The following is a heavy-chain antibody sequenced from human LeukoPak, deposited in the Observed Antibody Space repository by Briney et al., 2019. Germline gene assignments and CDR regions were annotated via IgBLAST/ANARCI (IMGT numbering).Heavy chain of an antibody. CDR1: GFTFSSYA. CDR3: AKDARRTSGWYFSDY. D-gene: IGHD6-19*01. Sequence: GGSLRLSCSASGFTFSSYAVHWVRQAPGKGLEYVSAISSNGGSTYYADSVKGRFTISRDNSKNMLFLQMNSLRAEDTAVYYCAKDARRTSGWYFSDYWGQGTLVTVSS. J-gene: IGHJ4*02. CDR2: ISSNGGST. V-gene: IGHV3-64*04.